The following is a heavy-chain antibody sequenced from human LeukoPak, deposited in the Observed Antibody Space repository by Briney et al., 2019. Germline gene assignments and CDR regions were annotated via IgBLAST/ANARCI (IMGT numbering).Heavy chain of an antibody. CDR3: AKDGDPPYTAMVLPGGLNGGNY. CDR2: ISGSGNST. J-gene: IGHJ4*02. D-gene: IGHD5-18*01. V-gene: IGHV3-23*01. Sequence: GGSLRLSCAASGFTFSSYAMSWVRQASGNGLEWVSGISGSGNSTYYVDSVRGRFTISRDNSKNTLYLQMNSLRAEDTAVYYCAKDGDPPYTAMVLPGGLNGGNYWGQGTLVTVYS. CDR1: GFTFSSYA.